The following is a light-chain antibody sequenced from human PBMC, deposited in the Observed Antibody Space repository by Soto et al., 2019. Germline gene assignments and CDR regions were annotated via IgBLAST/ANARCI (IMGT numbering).Light chain of an antibody. Sequence: DIQMTQSPSTLSASVGDRVTITCRASQSARSWLAWYQQKPGKAPKLLIYKASSLESGVPSRFSGTGYGTEFTLTISGLQPDDSATYYCQQYNNYLTFGGGTKVEVK. V-gene: IGKV1-5*03. CDR1: QSARSW. CDR3: QQYNNYLT. CDR2: KAS. J-gene: IGKJ4*01.